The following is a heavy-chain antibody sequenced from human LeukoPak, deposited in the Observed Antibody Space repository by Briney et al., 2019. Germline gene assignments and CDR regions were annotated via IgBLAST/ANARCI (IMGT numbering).Heavy chain of an antibody. Sequence: ASVKVSCKASGGTFSNYPIICVRQAPGRGLEWLGGIIPIYGTANYALMFQGRITLTAHESTATAYMELRSLTSDDTAMYFCAAHTGGYNYWWFDIWGQGTLVTVSS. J-gene: IGHJ5*02. CDR3: AAHTGGYNYWWFDI. V-gene: IGHV1-69*13. CDR2: IIPIYGTA. CDR1: GGTFSNYP. D-gene: IGHD5-24*01.